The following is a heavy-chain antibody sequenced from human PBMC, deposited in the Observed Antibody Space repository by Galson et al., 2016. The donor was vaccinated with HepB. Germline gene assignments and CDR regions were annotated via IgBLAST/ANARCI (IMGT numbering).Heavy chain of an antibody. V-gene: IGHV3-7*03. CDR2: IKEDGIEK. CDR3: ANAITLAP. CDR1: GFTLSNYW. D-gene: IGHD6-6*01. Sequence: SLRLSCAGSGFTLSNYWMGWVRQAPEKGLEWVANIKEDGIEKSYVDSVKGRFTISRDSAKNSLYLQMNSLRVEDTAVYYCANAITLAPWGQGTVVTVSS. J-gene: IGHJ5*02.